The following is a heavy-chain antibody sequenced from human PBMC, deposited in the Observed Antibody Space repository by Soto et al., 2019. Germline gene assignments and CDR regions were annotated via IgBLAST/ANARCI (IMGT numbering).Heavy chain of an antibody. Sequence: GASVKVSCKASGGTFSSYAISWVRQAPGQGLEWMGGIIPIFGTANYAQKFQGRVTITADESTSTAYMELSSLRSEDTAAYYCARAGTNPARGNYYYGMDVWGQGTTVTVSS. V-gene: IGHV1-69*13. CDR1: GGTFSSYA. D-gene: IGHD1-1*01. J-gene: IGHJ6*02. CDR2: IIPIFGTA. CDR3: ARAGTNPARGNYYYGMDV.